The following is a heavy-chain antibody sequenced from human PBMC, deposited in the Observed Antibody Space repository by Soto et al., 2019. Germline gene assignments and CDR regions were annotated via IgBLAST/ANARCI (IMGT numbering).Heavy chain of an antibody. J-gene: IGHJ5*02. CDR2: IGTSSTDM. V-gene: IGHV3-21*01. CDR1: GFTFSTYT. D-gene: IGHD4-4*01. Sequence: GGSLILSCAASGFTFSTYTMNWVRHAPGMGLEWVSSIGTSSTDMYYADSVKGRFTISRDNAKNSLYLQMNSLRAEDTAIYYCARDLGVTTVTNPWFDPWGQGSLVTVSS. CDR3: ARDLGVTTVTNPWFDP.